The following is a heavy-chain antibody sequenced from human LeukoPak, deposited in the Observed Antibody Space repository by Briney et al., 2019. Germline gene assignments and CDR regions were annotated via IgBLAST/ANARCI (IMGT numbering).Heavy chain of an antibody. CDR1: GGSISSETHY. Sequence: SETLSLTCSVSGGSISSETHYRTWIRQNPGKGLEWIGYIYRTGITYPNPSLKSRVTMSIDTSKNQFSLKLSSVTAADTAVYFCARASWTDFFLDYWGQGTLLSVSS. CDR2: IYRTGIT. V-gene: IGHV4-31*03. CDR3: ARASWTDFFLDY. J-gene: IGHJ4*02. D-gene: IGHD3/OR15-3a*01.